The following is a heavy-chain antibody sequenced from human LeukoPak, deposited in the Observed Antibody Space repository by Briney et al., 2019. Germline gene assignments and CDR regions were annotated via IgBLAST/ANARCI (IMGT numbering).Heavy chain of an antibody. J-gene: IGHJ5*02. Sequence: ASVKVSCEASGGTFTSYAISWVRQAPGQGLEWMGGIIPIFGTANYAQKFQGRVTITADKSTSTAYMELSSLRSEDTAVYYCARAEYDILTGYYDPGRLRFDPWGQGTLVTVSS. D-gene: IGHD3-9*01. CDR1: GGTFTSYA. V-gene: IGHV1-69*06. CDR3: ARAEYDILTGYYDPGRLRFDP. CDR2: IIPIFGTA.